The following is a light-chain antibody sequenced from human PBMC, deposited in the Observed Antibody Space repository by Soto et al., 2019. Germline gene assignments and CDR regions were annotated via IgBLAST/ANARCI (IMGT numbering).Light chain of an antibody. J-gene: IGKJ1*01. V-gene: IGKV3-20*01. CDR3: QQYGNSPQT. CDR2: GAS. Sequence: EIVMTQSPATLSVSPGGRATLSCRASQSVRSTYLAWYQQKPGQAPRLLIYGASSRATGIPDRFSGSGSGTDFTLTISRLEPEDFAVYYCQQYGNSPQTFGQGTKVDIK. CDR1: QSVRSTY.